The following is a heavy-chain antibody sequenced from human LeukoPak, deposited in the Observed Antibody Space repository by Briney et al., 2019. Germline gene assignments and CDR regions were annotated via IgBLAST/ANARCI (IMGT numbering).Heavy chain of an antibody. CDR2: INHSGST. D-gene: IGHD6-19*01. CDR3: ARARPSSGWYYYYYYMDV. J-gene: IGHJ6*03. V-gene: IGHV4-34*01. Sequence: SETLSLTCAVYGGSCSGYYWSWIRQPPGKGLEWIGEINHSGSTNYNPSLKSRVTISVDTSKNQFSLKLSSVTAADTAVYYCARARPSSGWYYYYYYMDVWGKGTTVTVSS. CDR1: GGSCSGYY.